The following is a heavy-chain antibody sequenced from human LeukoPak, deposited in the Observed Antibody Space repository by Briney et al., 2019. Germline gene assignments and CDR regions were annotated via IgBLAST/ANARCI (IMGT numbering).Heavy chain of an antibody. CDR2: ISAYNGNT. V-gene: IGHV1-18*01. D-gene: IGHD3-22*01. CDR1: GYTLTSYG. J-gene: IGHJ4*02. CDR3: ARGSRYYDSGGYCN. Sequence: ASVKVSCKASGYTLTSYGISGVRQAPGQGLEWMGWISAYNGNTNYAQKLPGRVTMTTDTSTSTAYMELRSLRSDDTAVYYCARGSRYYDSGGYCNWGQGTLVTVSS.